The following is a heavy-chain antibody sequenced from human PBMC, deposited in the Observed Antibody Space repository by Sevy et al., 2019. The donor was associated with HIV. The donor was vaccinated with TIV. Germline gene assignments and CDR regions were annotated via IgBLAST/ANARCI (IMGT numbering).Heavy chain of an antibody. CDR2: IKEDGSEK. Sequence: GGSLRLSCAASGFMFSNYWMTWVRQAPGKGLEWVANIKEDGSEKYYVDSVKGRFSISRDNAKNSLDLQLNSLRPEDTAVYYCARAVTPHRDYLRIMDVWGKGTMVTVSS. D-gene: IGHD4-17*01. CDR3: ARAVTPHRDYLRIMDV. V-gene: IGHV3-7*01. CDR1: GFMFSNYW. J-gene: IGHJ6*04.